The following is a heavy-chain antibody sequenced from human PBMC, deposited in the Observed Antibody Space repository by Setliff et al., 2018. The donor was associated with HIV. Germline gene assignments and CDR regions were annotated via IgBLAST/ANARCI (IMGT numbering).Heavy chain of an antibody. CDR3: ARLGGGCGGDCYYAFDI. Sequence: SETLSLTCTVSGGSISSSSYYWGWIRQPPGKGLEWIGSIYYSGSTYYNPSLKSRVTISVDTSKNQYSLKLSSVTAADTAVYYCARLGGGCGGDCYYAFDIWGQGTMVTVSS. CDR2: IYYSGST. CDR1: GGSISSSSYY. J-gene: IGHJ3*02. D-gene: IGHD2-21*02. V-gene: IGHV4-39*01.